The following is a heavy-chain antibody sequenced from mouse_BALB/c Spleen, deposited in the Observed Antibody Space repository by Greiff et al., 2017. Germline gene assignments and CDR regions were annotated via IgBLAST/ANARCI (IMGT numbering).Heavy chain of an antibody. J-gene: IGHJ4*01. V-gene: IGHV5-12-2*01. Sequence: EVKLQESGGGLVQPGGSLKLSCAASGFTFSSYTMSWVRQTPEKRLEWVAYISNGGGSTYYPDTVKGRFTISRDNAKNTLYLQMSSLKSEDTAMYYCARHGGSSPYYAMDYWGQGTSVTVSS. CDR1: GFTFSSYT. CDR3: ARHGGSSPYYAMDY. CDR2: ISNGGGST. D-gene: IGHD1-1*01.